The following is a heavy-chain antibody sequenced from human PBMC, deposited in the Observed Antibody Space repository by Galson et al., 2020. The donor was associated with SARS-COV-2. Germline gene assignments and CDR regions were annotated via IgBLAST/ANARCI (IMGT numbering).Heavy chain of an antibody. J-gene: IGHJ5*02. CDR2: INHSGSI. V-gene: IGHV4-34*01. Sequence: PSETLSLTCAVSGGSFSGYYWSWIRQPPGKGLEWIGDINHSGSINYNPSLKSRVTISVDTSKNQFSLKLSSVTAADTAVYYCARAMTTVTYNWFDPWGQGTLVSVSS. CDR3: ARAMTTVTYNWFDP. D-gene: IGHD4-17*01. CDR1: GGSFSGYY.